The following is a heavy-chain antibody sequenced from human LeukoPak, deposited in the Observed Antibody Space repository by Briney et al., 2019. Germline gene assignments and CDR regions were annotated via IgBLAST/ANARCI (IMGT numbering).Heavy chain of an antibody. CDR1: GYTFSSYF. Sequence: PGRARTLACAAPGYTFSSYFMHWVRQAPGKGLEWVAVISYDGSNKYYADSVKGRFTISRDNSKNRLYLQMNSLRAEDTPVFYCARDVSRYYYYSGGCFPEASDNWGQGTMVTVSS. D-gene: IGHD3-22*01. J-gene: IGHJ3*02. CDR3: ARDVSRYYYYSGGCFPEASDN. CDR2: ISYDGSNK. V-gene: IGHV3-30-3*01.